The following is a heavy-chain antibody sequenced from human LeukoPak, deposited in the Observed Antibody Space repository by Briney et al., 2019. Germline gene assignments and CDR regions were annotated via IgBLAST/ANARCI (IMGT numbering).Heavy chain of an antibody. CDR2: IYDSGST. CDR3: AKGGSTNFYYGDV. CDR1: GGFMTNLY. V-gene: IGHV4-59*01. Sequence: SETLSLTCSVSGGFMTNLYWTWLRQPPGKGLEWIGDIYDSGSTSYNTSLESRVTISVDTSKNQFSLKLSSVTAADTAVYYCAKGGSTNFYYGDVWGQGTTVTVSS. J-gene: IGHJ6*02. D-gene: IGHD2/OR15-2a*01.